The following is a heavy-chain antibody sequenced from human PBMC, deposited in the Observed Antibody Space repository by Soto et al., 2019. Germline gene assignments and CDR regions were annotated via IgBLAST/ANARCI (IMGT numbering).Heavy chain of an antibody. Sequence: DSLQDSCRASGYRFTTYAMHWVRHAPGQRLAWMGWINAGNGKTKYSQKFQGRVTITRDTSATTAYMELSSLRSEDTAVYYCARGCVCLSATNWARVVLGGQGARVTVIS. CDR1: GYRFTTYA. CDR3: ARGCVCLSATNWARVVL. V-gene: IGHV1-3*01. J-gene: IGHJ1*01. D-gene: IGHD7-27*01. CDR2: INAGNGKT.